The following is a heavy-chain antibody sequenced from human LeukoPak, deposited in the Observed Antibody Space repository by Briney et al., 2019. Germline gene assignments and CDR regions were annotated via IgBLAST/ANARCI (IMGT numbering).Heavy chain of an antibody. CDR3: ARGRGQWLPEFDY. V-gene: IGHV4-59*08. J-gene: IGHJ4*02. D-gene: IGHD6-19*01. CDR2: IYYSGST. Sequence: PSETLSLTCSVSGGSISTYYWSWIRQPPGKGLEWIGYIYYSGSTSYNPSLKSRVTISLDTSKNQFSLELSSVTAADTAVYYCARGRGQWLPEFDYWGQGTLVTVSS. CDR1: GGSISTYY.